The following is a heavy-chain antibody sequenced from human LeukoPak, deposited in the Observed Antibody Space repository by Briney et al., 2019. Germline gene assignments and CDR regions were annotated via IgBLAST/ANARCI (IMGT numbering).Heavy chain of an antibody. CDR2: ISPSSCST. CDR1: GYTFTRYY. D-gene: IGHD2-21*02. CDR3: ARVGAYCGGDCYWDY. V-gene: IGHV1-46*01. J-gene: IGHJ4*02. Sequence: ASVRVSSTASGYTFTRYYIQWVRQTPGEGLERVGIISPSSCSTSYAQKFQRRGTMTRHMSTSTVYIELSSLRSEDTAVYYCARVGAYCGGDCYWDYWGQGTLVTVSS.